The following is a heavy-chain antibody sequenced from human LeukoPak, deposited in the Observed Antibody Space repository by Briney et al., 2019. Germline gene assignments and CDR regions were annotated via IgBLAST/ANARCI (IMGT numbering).Heavy chain of an antibody. Sequence: PGGSLRLSCAASGFTFSSYGMHWVRQAPGKGLEWVAVISYVGSNKYYADSVKGRFTISRANSKNTLYLQMNSLRAEDTAVYYCAKSPYCSSTSCYVSYSSYYYYYGMDVWGQGTTVTVSS. J-gene: IGHJ6*02. CDR1: GFTFSSYG. V-gene: IGHV3-30*18. D-gene: IGHD2-2*01. CDR3: AKSPYCSSTSCYVSYSSYYYYYGMDV. CDR2: ISYVGSNK.